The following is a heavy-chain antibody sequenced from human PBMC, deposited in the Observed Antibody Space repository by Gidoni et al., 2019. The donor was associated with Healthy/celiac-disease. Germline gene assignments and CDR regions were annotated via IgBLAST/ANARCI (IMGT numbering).Heavy chain of an antibody. CDR1: GFPFSSYG. J-gene: IGHJ6*02. D-gene: IGHD2-8*01. Sequence: QVQLVESGGGVVQPGRSLRLSCAASGFPFSSYGMHWVRQAPGKGLECVAVISYDVSNKYYADSVKGRFTISRDNSKNTLYLQMNSLRADDTAVYYCAKDRSSRGNDGMDVWGQGTTVTVSS. CDR3: AKDRSSRGNDGMDV. V-gene: IGHV3-30*18. CDR2: ISYDVSNK.